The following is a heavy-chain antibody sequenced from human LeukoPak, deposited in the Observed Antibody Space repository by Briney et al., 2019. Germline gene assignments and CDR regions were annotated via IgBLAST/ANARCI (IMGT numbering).Heavy chain of an antibody. CDR2: IIPILGIA. Sequence: GASVKVSCKASGYTFTGYYMHWERQAPGQGLEWMGRIIPILGIANYAQKFQGRVTMTRNTSISTAYMELSSLRSEDTAVYYCARGPGRSSSWVNYYYYYGMDVWGQGTTVTVSS. J-gene: IGHJ6*02. CDR1: GYTFTGYY. CDR3: ARGPGRSSSWVNYYYYYGMDV. V-gene: IGHV1-2*02. D-gene: IGHD6-13*01.